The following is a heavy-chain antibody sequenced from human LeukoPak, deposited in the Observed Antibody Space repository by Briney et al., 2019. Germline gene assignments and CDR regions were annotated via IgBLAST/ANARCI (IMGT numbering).Heavy chain of an antibody. CDR3: AREHYGDC. J-gene: IGHJ4*02. Sequence: PGGSLRLSCAASGFTFSNAWMSWVRQAPGKGLEWVANIKQDGSEKYYVDSVKGRFTISRDNAKNSLYLQMNSLRAEDTAVYYCAREHYGDCWGQGTLVTVSS. CDR1: GFTFSNAW. CDR2: IKQDGSEK. V-gene: IGHV3-7*01.